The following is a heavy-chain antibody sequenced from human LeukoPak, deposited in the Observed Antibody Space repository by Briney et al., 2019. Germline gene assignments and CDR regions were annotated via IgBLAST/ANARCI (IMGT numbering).Heavy chain of an antibody. D-gene: IGHD3-22*01. J-gene: IGHJ4*02. CDR3: ARVPGWDYYDSSGYGYFDY. V-gene: IGHV3-53*01. CDR1: GFIVSSNY. Sequence: PGGSLRLSCAASGFIVSSNYMSWVRQAPGKGLEWVSVIYSGGSTYYADSVKGRFTISRDNSKNTLYLQMNSLRAEDTAVYYCARVPGWDYYDSSGYGYFDYWGQGTLVTVSS. CDR2: IYSGGST.